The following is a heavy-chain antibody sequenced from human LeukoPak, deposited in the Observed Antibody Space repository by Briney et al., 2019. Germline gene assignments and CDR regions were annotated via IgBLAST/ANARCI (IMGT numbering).Heavy chain of an antibody. CDR3: ARRPRGVIIKTWFDS. Sequence: QASETLSLTCTVYGGSFSGYYWSWIRQPPGKGLEWIGEINHSGSTNYNPSLKSRVTILLDMSKNQFSLNLSSVTAADTAVYYCARRPRGVIIKTWFDSWGQGTLVTVSS. D-gene: IGHD3-10*01. CDR1: GGSFSGYY. CDR2: INHSGST. J-gene: IGHJ5*01. V-gene: IGHV4-34*01.